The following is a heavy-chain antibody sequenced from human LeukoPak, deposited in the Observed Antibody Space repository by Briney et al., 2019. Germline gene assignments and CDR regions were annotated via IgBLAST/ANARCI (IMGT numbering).Heavy chain of an antibody. Sequence: AASVTVSCKASGYTFTSYGISWVRQAPGQGLEWMGWISAYNGNTNYAQKLQGRVTMTTDTSTSTAYMELRSLRSGDTAVYYCAFLVKGSSQFDYWGQGTLVTVSS. V-gene: IGHV1-18*01. D-gene: IGHD6-13*01. CDR3: AFLVKGSSQFDY. CDR1: GYTFTSYG. J-gene: IGHJ4*02. CDR2: ISAYNGNT.